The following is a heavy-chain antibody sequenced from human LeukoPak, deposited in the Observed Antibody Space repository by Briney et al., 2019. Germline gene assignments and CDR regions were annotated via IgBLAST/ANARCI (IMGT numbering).Heavy chain of an antibody. D-gene: IGHD1-1*01. CDR3: ARDTATTGGGLDS. Sequence: GGSLRLSCAVSGFSVSGTHMSWVRQAPGKGLEWVSAIYTGGTTYYADSVKGRFTVSRDNSKNTLYLHLNNLRAEDTAVYYCARDTATTGGGLDSWGQGTLVAVSS. CDR2: IYTGGTT. V-gene: IGHV3-53*01. J-gene: IGHJ4*02. CDR1: GFSVSGTH.